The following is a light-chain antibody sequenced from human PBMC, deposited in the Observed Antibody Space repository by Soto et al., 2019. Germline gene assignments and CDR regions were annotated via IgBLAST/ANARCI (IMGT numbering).Light chain of an antibody. J-gene: IGLJ3*02. Sequence: QPVLTQPPSVSGAPGQRVTISCTGSSSNIGAGYDVHWYQQLPGTAPKLLIYGNSNRPSGVPDRFSGSKSGTSASLAITGLQAEDEADYYCQSYDSSLSGFRGVFGGGTKLTVL. V-gene: IGLV1-40*01. CDR2: GNS. CDR3: QSYDSSLSGFRGV. CDR1: SSNIGAGYD.